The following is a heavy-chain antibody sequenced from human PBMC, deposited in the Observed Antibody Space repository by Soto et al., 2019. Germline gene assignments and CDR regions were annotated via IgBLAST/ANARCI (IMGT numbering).Heavy chain of an antibody. D-gene: IGHD2-2*01. J-gene: IGHJ6*02. CDR3: ARTDCSSTSCYNYYYYGMDV. CDR2: INPGNGDT. CDR1: GYSFTKYG. V-gene: IGHV1-3*01. Sequence: GATVKVSCKTSGYSFTKYGLHWVRQAPGQRLEWMGWINPGNGDTKYSQKFQGRVTITRDTSATTAYMELSSLRSEDSAVFYCARTDCSSTSCYNYYYYGMDVWGQGXTVTVYS.